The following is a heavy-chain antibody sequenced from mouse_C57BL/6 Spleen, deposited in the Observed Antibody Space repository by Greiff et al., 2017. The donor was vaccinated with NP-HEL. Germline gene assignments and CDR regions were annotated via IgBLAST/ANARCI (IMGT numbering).Heavy chain of an antibody. J-gene: IGHJ4*01. Sequence: QVQLQQPGAELVRPGTSVKLSCKASGYTFTSYWMHWVKQRPGQGLEWIGVIDPSDSYTNYNQKFKGKATLTVDTSSSTAYMQLSSLPSEDSAVYYCARSSPGAWDYWGQGTSVTVSS. CDR1: GYTFTSYW. CDR2: IDPSDSYT. CDR3: ARSSPGAWDY. V-gene: IGHV1-59*01.